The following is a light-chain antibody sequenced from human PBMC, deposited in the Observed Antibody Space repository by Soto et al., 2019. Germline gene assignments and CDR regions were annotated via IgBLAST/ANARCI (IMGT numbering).Light chain of an antibody. CDR1: QSVSSN. V-gene: IGKV3-15*01. Sequence: EIVMTQSPATLSVSPGERATLSSRASQSVSSNLAWYQQNPGQAPRFLIYGASTRATGIPATFSGSGSGTEFTLTISSLQSEDFAVDYCQQYNNWPWTFGQGTKVEIK. CDR2: GAS. CDR3: QQYNNWPWT. J-gene: IGKJ1*01.